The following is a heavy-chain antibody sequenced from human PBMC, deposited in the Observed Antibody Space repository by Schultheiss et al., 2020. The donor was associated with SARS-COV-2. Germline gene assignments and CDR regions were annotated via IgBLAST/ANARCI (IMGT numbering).Heavy chain of an antibody. CDR2: ISSSSSTI. CDR1: GFTFDDYA. D-gene: IGHD3-22*01. CDR3: ARDSGVTSYYDNDAFDI. V-gene: IGHV3-48*01. Sequence: GGSLRLSCAASGFTFDDYAMHWVRQAPGKGLEWVSYISSSSSTIYYADSVKGRFTISRDNAKNSLYLQMNSLRAEDTAVYYCARDSGVTSYYDNDAFDIWGQGTMVTVS. J-gene: IGHJ3*02.